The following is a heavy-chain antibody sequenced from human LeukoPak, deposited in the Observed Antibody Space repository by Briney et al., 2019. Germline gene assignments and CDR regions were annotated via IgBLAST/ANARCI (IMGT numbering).Heavy chain of an antibody. J-gene: IGHJ4*02. CDR1: GFTVSSNY. Sequence: GGSLRLSCAASGFTVSSNYMNWVRQAPGKGLEWVSVIYGGGNIYYADPVKGRFTISRDNAKNSLYLQMNSLRAEDTAVYYCARRYFDYWGQGTLVTVSS. CDR2: IYGGGNI. V-gene: IGHV3-53*01. CDR3: ARRYFDY.